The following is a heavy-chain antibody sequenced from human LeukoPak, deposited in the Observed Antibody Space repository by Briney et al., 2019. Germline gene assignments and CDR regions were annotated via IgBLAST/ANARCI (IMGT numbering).Heavy chain of an antibody. Sequence: PGGSLRLSCAASGFIFSRYAMSWVRQAPGKGLEWVSVISESGGSTYYADSVKGRFTISRDNSKNTVYLQMNSLRAEDTAVYYCAKAGGRWTTVTTSDAFDIWGQGTMVTVSS. CDR1: GFIFSRYA. J-gene: IGHJ3*02. V-gene: IGHV3-23*01. D-gene: IGHD4-17*01. CDR2: ISESGGST. CDR3: AKAGGRWTTVTTSDAFDI.